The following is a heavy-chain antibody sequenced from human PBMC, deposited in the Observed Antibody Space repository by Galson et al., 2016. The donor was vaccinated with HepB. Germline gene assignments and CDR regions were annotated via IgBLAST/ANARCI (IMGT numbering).Heavy chain of an antibody. J-gene: IGHJ3*02. D-gene: IGHD6-13*01. CDR3: ARTPGYSGTWYDAFDI. CDR2: ISGGSSYK. Sequence: SLRLSCAASGFTFTRYTMNWVRQSPGKGLEWVSSISGGSSYKYYADSVKGRFTISRDNSKNSLYLQMNSLRAEDTAIYFCARTPGYSGTWYDAFDIWGPGTIVTVYS. V-gene: IGHV3-21*01. CDR1: GFTFTRYT.